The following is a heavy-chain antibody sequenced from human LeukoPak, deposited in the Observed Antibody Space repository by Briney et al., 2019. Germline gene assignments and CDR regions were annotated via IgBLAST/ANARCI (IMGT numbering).Heavy chain of an antibody. CDR1: GGSISSYY. V-gene: IGHV4-59*01. Sequence: PSETLSLTCTVSGGSISSYYWSWIRQPPGKGLEWIGYIYYSGSTNYNPSLEGRVTISVDTSKNQFSLKLSSVTAADTAVYYCARGPYGGVPRPYYFDYWGQGTLVTVSS. J-gene: IGHJ4*02. D-gene: IGHD4/OR15-4a*01. CDR3: ARGPYGGVPRPYYFDY. CDR2: IYYSGST.